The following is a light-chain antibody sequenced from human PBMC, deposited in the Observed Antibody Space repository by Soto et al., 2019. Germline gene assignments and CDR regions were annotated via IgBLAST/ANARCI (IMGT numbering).Light chain of an antibody. Sequence: DIQMTQSPSTLSASVGDSVTITCRASHSIGSWLAWYQQKPGKAPKLLIYDASSLERGVPSSFSGSGSGTEFTLTISSLQPDDFATYYCQQCETFSGTFGPGTKV. CDR1: HSIGSW. J-gene: IGKJ1*01. V-gene: IGKV1-5*01. CDR3: QQCETFSGT. CDR2: DAS.